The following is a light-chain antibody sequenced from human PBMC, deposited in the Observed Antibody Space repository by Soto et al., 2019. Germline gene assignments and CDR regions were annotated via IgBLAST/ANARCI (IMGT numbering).Light chain of an antibody. CDR3: QQYNTYPWT. J-gene: IGKJ5*01. CDR2: AAS. V-gene: IGKV1-5*03. Sequence: DIQMTQSPSTLSASVGARVTTTGRASQGISRWLAWYQQKAGKAPKFLIYAASTLQSGVPSRFSGSGSGTEFTLTISSLQPDDFATYYCQQYNTYPWTFGQGTRLEIK. CDR1: QGISRW.